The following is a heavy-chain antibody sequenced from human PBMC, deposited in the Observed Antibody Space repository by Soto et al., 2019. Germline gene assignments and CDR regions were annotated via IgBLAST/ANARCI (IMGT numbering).Heavy chain of an antibody. CDR3: ARSVATTPRDYYYYGMDV. D-gene: IGHD5-12*01. CDR1: GGSISSYY. CDR2: IYYSGST. J-gene: IGHJ6*02. V-gene: IGHV4-59*01. Sequence: SETLSLTCTVSGGSISSYYWSWIRQPPGKGLEWIGYIYYSGSTNYNPSLKSRVTISVDTSRNQFSLKLSSVTAADTAVYYCARSVATTPRDYYYYGMDVWGQGTTVTVSS.